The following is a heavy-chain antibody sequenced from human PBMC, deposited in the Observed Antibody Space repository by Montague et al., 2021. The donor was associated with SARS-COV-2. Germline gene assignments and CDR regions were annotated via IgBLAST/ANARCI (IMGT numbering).Heavy chain of an antibody. Sequence: CAISGDSVSSNSAAWNWIRQSPSRGLEWLGRTYYRSKWYNDYALXLKXRITINPDTSKNQFSLQLNSVTPEDTDVYYCARGQQWLGAVYYYYGMDVWGQGTTVTVSS. CDR3: ARGQQWLGAVYYYYGMDV. J-gene: IGHJ6*02. D-gene: IGHD6-19*01. V-gene: IGHV6-1*01. CDR1: GDSVSSNSAA. CDR2: TYYRSKWYN.